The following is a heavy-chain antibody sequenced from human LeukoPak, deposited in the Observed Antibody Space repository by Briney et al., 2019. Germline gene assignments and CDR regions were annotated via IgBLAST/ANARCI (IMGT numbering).Heavy chain of an antibody. Sequence: GGSLRLSCAAPGFPLSSYEMNWVPKAQGKGLEWVSYISSSGSTIYYADSVKGRFTISRDNAKNSLYLQMNSLRAEDTAVYYCARVRGIAAAGTRSGDAFDIWGQGTMVTVSS. CDR2: ISSSGSTI. CDR3: ARVRGIAAAGTRSGDAFDI. D-gene: IGHD6-13*01. V-gene: IGHV3-48*03. J-gene: IGHJ3*02. CDR1: GFPLSSYE.